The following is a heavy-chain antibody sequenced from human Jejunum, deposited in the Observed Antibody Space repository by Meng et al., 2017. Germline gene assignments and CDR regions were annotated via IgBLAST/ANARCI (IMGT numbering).Heavy chain of an antibody. CDR2: IYYSGGT. CDR3: ARHMSSGTYPMDV. D-gene: IGHD1-26*01. V-gene: IGHV4-59*01. CDR1: GGSINSFY. J-gene: IGHJ6*02. Sequence: GSLRLSCTVSGGSINSFYWTWIRQPPGEGLEYIGYIYYSGGTNYNPSLKSRVTMSVDTSKNQFSLQLRSVTAADTAVHYCARHMSSGTYPMDVWGQGNTVTVSS.